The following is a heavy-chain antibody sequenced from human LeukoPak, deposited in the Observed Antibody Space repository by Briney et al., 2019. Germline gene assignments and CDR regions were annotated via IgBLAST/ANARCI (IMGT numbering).Heavy chain of an antibody. J-gene: IGHJ3*02. CDR2: INHSGST. D-gene: IGHD6-6*01. CDR1: GGSFSGYY. V-gene: IGHV4-34*01. CDR3: ARPLRRGSSSSIPDI. Sequence: SETLPLTCAVYGGSFSGYYWSWIRQPPGKGLEWIGEINHSGSTNYNPSLKSRVTISVDTSKNQFSLKLSSVTAADTAVYYCARPLRRGSSSSIPDIWGQGTMVTVSS.